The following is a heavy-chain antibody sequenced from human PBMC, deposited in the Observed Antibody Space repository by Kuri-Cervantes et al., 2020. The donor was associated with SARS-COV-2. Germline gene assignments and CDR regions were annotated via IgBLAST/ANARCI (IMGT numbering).Heavy chain of an antibody. CDR2: IYTSGST. J-gene: IGHJ4*02. Sequence: GSLRLTCTVSGGSISSYYWSWIRQPAGKGLEWIGRIYTSGSTNYNPSLKSRVTMSVDTSKNQFSLKLSSVTAADTAVYYCARAIAAAAPFDYWGQGTLVTVSS. CDR3: ARAIAAAAPFDY. CDR1: GGSISSYY. D-gene: IGHD6-13*01. V-gene: IGHV4-4*07.